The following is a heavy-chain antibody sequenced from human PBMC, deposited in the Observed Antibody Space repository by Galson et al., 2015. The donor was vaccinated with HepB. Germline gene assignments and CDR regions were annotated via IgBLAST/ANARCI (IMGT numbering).Heavy chain of an antibody. CDR2: IIPIFGTA. D-gene: IGHD3-22*01. Sequence: SVKVSCKASGGTFSSYGISWVRQALGQGLEWMGGIIPIFGTANYAQKFQGRVTITADESTSTAYMELSSLRSEDTSVYYCARELSYDSSGQYYYYYGMDVWGQGTTVTVSS. V-gene: IGHV1-69*13. CDR1: GGTFSSYG. J-gene: IGHJ6*02. CDR3: ARELSYDSSGQYYYYYGMDV.